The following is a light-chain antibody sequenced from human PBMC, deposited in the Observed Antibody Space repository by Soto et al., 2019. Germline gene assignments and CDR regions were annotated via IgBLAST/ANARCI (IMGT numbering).Light chain of an antibody. CDR3: QQYDSYRGT. J-gene: IGKJ1*01. CDR1: QVITND. V-gene: IGKV1-17*01. Sequence: IQMTQSPSSLSASVGDRLSITCRASQVITNDLGWYQQKPGKAPKRLIYAASTLQSGVPSRFSGSGSGTEFTLTISSLQPEDVATYYCQQYDSYRGTFGQGTKVDIK. CDR2: AAS.